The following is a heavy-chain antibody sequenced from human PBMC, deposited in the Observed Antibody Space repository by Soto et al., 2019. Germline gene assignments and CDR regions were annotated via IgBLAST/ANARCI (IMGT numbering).Heavy chain of an antibody. Sequence: GASVKVSCKASGYTFTSYGISGVRQAPGQGLEWMGWISAYNGNTNYAQKLQGRVTMTTDTSTSTAYMELRSLRSDDTAVYYCARDTVDTAMVTPFDYWGQGTLVTVSS. CDR2: ISAYNGNT. CDR3: ARDTVDTAMVTPFDY. V-gene: IGHV1-18*01. D-gene: IGHD5-18*01. CDR1: GYTFTSYG. J-gene: IGHJ4*02.